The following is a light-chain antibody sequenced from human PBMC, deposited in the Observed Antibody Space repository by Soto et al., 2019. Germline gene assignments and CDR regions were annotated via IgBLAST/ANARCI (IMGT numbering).Light chain of an antibody. V-gene: IGKV1-39*01. Sequence: DIQMTQSPSSLSASVGDRVTITCRASQIISSYLNWYQQKLGKAPKLLIYAASSLQSGVPSRFSGSASGTDFTLTISRLESEDIAVYYCQQYDSSPRTFGQGTRVEIK. CDR3: QQYDSSPRT. CDR2: AAS. J-gene: IGKJ1*01. CDR1: QIISSY.